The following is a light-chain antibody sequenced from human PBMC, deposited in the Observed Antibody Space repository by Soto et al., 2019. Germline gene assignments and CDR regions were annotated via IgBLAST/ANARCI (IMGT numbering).Light chain of an antibody. CDR2: LESSGSY. J-gene: IGLJ3*02. CDR3: ETWDSNTRV. V-gene: IGLV4-60*03. Sequence: QPVLTQSSSASASLGSSVKLTCTLSSGHSSSIIAWHQQQPGKAPRYLMKLESSGSYNKGSGVPDRFSGSRSGADRYLTISNLQSEDAADYYCETWDSNTRVFGGGTQLTVL. CDR1: SGHSSSI.